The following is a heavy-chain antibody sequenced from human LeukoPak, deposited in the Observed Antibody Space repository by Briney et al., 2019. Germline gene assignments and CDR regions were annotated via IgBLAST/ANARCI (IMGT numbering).Heavy chain of an antibody. CDR1: GYTFTDYY. D-gene: IGHD1-26*01. Sequence: ASVKVSCKASGYTFTDYYMHWVRQAPGQGLEWMGWINPDSGGTRYAQKFQGRVTMTRDTSIRTAYMELSRLRSDDTAVYYCAKDLGSGSSQPSHYWGQGTLVTVSS. J-gene: IGHJ4*02. CDR3: AKDLGSGSSQPSHY. V-gene: IGHV1-2*02. CDR2: INPDSGGT.